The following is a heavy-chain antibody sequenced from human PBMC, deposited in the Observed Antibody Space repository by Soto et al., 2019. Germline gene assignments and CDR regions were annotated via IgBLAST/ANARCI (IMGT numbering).Heavy chain of an antibody. V-gene: IGHV3-30-3*01. D-gene: IGHD3-22*01. CDR2: ISYDGSDE. J-gene: IGHJ4*02. CDR1: GFTFSSYA. CDR3: ARDRSMVVVAPGY. Sequence: GGSLRLSCAASGFTFSSYAMHGVRQAPGKGLEWVAFISYDGSDEYYADSVKGRFTISRDNSKNTLYLQVNSLRIEDTAVYYCARDRSMVVVAPGYWGQGTLVTVSS.